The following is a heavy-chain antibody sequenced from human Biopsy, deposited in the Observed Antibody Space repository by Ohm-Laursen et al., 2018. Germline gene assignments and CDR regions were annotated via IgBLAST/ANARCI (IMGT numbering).Heavy chain of an antibody. Sequence: GTLSLTCTVSGGSIGSDYWAWIRQPPGKGLEWIAYSHYSGSTNYNPSLRHRVTISVDASKNQFSLKVTSVTAADTAVYYCARHPTHRIQQIDYWGQGTLVTVSS. CDR3: ARHPTHRIQQIDY. CDR1: GGSIGSDY. V-gene: IGHV4-59*08. CDR2: SHYSGST. J-gene: IGHJ4*02. D-gene: IGHD5-18*01.